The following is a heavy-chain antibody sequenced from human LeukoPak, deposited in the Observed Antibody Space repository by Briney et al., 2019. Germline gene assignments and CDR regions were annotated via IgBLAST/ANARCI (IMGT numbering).Heavy chain of an antibody. J-gene: IGHJ4*02. CDR3: ATISEPITMVRGVINTPADY. CDR1: GYTFTDYY. CDR2: VDPEDGET. Sequence: ASVKVSCKVSGYTFTDYYMHWVQQAPGKGLEWMGLVDPEDGETIYAEKFQGRVTITADTSTDTAYMELSSLRSEDTAVYYCATISEPITMVRGVINTPADYWGQGTLATVSS. D-gene: IGHD3-10*01. V-gene: IGHV1-69-2*01.